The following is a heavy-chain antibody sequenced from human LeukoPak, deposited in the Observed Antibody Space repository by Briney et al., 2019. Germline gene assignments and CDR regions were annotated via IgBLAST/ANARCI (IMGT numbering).Heavy chain of an antibody. V-gene: IGHV3-33*01. Sequence: GGSLRLSCAASGFTFSSYGMHWVRQAPGKGLEWVAVIWYDGSNKYYADSVKGRFTISRDNSKNTLYLQRNSLRAEDTAVYYCARDSEAWWFDPWGQGTLVTVSS. CDR1: GFTFSSYG. J-gene: IGHJ5*02. CDR3: ARDSEAWWFDP. CDR2: IWYDGSNK.